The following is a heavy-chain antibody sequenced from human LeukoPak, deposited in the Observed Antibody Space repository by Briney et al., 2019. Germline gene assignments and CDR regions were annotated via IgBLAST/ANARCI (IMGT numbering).Heavy chain of an antibody. J-gene: IGHJ4*02. CDR1: GFTFSSYA. D-gene: IGHD5-12*01. Sequence: GGSLRLSCAASGFTFSSYAMSWVRQVPGKGPVWVAHVNPDGGTTRYAGSVKGRFTVSRDNTKNTLYLFMHSLRPEDTAIYFCARSREYSDYDPFDYWGRGTLVTVSS. CDR2: VNPDGGTT. V-gene: IGHV3-74*01. CDR3: ARSREYSDYDPFDY.